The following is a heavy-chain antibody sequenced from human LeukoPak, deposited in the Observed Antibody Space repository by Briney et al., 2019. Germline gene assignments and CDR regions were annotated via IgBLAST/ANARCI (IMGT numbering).Heavy chain of an antibody. CDR1: GGSISSSSYY. V-gene: IGHV4-39*01. D-gene: IGHD5-18*01. CDR2: IYYSGST. Sequence: PSETLSLTCTVSGGSISSSSYYWGWIRRPPGKGLEWIGSIYYSGSTYYNPSLKSRVTISVDTSKNQFSLKLSSVTAADTAVYYCARLGIQLWLYWFDPWGQGTLVTVSS. J-gene: IGHJ5*02. CDR3: ARLGIQLWLYWFDP.